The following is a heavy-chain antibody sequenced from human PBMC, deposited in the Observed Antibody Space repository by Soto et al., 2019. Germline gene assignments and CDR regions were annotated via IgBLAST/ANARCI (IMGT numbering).Heavy chain of an antibody. J-gene: IGHJ3*02. Sequence: ASVKVSCKVSGYTLTELSMHWVRQAPGKGLEWMGGFDPEDGETIYAQKFQGRVTMTEDTSTDTAYMELSSLRSEDTAVYYCATSNDYIWGSSSAFDIWGQGTMVTVSS. V-gene: IGHV1-24*01. CDR1: GYTLTELS. CDR3: ATSNDYIWGSSSAFDI. D-gene: IGHD3-16*01. CDR2: FDPEDGET.